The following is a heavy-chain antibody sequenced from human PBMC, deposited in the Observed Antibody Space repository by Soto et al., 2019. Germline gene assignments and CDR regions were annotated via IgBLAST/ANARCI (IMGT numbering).Heavy chain of an antibody. Sequence: GGSLRLSCAASGFTFSSYWMSWVRQAPGKGLEWVANIKQDGSEKYYVDSVKGRFTISRDNAKNSLYLQMNSLRAEDTAVYCCAPYYDFWSAYSIDSWGQGALVTVSS. CDR1: GFTFSSYW. J-gene: IGHJ4*02. CDR2: IKQDGSEK. CDR3: APYYDFWSAYSIDS. V-gene: IGHV3-7*01. D-gene: IGHD3-3*01.